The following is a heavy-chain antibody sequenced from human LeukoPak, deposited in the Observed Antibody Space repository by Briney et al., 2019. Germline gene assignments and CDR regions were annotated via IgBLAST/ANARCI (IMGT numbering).Heavy chain of an antibody. V-gene: IGHV1-8*03. D-gene: IGHD3-3*01. J-gene: IGHJ4*02. Sequence: ASVKVSCKASGYTFTSYDINWVRQATGQGLEWMGWMNPNSGNTGYAQKFQGRVTIARNTSISTAYMELSSLRSEDTAVYYCARTPYDFWSGFAFYYFDYWGQGTLVTVSS. CDR1: GYTFTSYD. CDR3: ARTPYDFWSGFAFYYFDY. CDR2: MNPNSGNT.